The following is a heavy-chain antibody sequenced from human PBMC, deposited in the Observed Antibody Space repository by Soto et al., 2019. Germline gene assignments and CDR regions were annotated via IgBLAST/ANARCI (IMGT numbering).Heavy chain of an antibody. CDR1: GYTFTSYG. Sequence: GASVKVSCKASGYTFTSYGISCVRQAPGQGLEWMGRIIPILGIANYAQKFQGRVTITADKSTSTAYMELSSLRSEDTAVYYCASNGAHYYDSSGYLFDYWGQGTLVTVSS. CDR3: ASNGAHYYDSSGYLFDY. V-gene: IGHV1-69*04. CDR2: IIPILGIA. D-gene: IGHD3-22*01. J-gene: IGHJ4*02.